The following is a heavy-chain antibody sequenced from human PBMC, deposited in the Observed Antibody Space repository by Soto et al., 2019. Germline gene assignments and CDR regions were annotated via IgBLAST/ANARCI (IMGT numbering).Heavy chain of an antibody. CDR1: GFSFESYG. Sequence: QVQLVESGGGVVQPGRSLRLSCAASGFSFESYGMHWVRQAPGKGLEWVADIWFDGSDRKYVDYVKGRFTISRDNSKNTVFLQMTSLSAEDTAVYYCVRGNGYTYGPFDNWGQGTLVTVSS. J-gene: IGHJ4*02. CDR3: VRGNGYTYGPFDN. D-gene: IGHD5-18*01. CDR2: IWFDGSDR. V-gene: IGHV3-33*01.